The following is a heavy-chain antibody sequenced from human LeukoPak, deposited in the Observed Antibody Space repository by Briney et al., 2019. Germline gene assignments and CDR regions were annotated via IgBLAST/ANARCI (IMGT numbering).Heavy chain of an antibody. V-gene: IGHV3-30*02. Sequence: PGGSLRLSCAASGFTFSNYGMHWVRQAPGKGLEWVAFIRYDGSNKYYADSVKGRFTISRDNSKNTLYLQMNSLRAEDTAVYYCAAPGYYGSGYPHVVDHWGQGTLVTVSS. CDR3: AAPGYYGSGYPHVVDH. D-gene: IGHD3-10*01. J-gene: IGHJ4*02. CDR2: IRYDGSNK. CDR1: GFTFSNYG.